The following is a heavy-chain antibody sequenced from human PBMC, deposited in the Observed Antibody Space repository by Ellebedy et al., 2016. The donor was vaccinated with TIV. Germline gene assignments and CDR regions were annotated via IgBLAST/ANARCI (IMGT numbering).Heavy chain of an antibody. Sequence: GSLRLXCSVSGGSITAGDHYWSWIRQPPGKGLEWIGEINHSGSTTYNPSLKSRVTISVDTSKNQFSLKLSSVTAADTAVYYCAAQWLGANWFDPWGQGTLVIVSS. CDR3: AAQWLGANWFDP. D-gene: IGHD6-19*01. CDR1: GGSITAGDHY. J-gene: IGHJ5*02. CDR2: INHSGST. V-gene: IGHV4-34*01.